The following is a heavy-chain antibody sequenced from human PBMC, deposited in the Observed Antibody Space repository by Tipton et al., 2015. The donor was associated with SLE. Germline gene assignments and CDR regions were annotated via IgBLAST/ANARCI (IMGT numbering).Heavy chain of an antibody. J-gene: IGHJ4*02. Sequence: TLSLTCTVSGASMRSESSYWSWVRQPAGKGLEWIGRIYGNGDTRYNPSLKSRVSISVDTSKKKFYLNLNSVTAADTAVYFCARERRYFDESGYVDSWGQGTLVTVSS. CDR1: GASMRSESSY. CDR3: ARERRYFDESGYVDS. D-gene: IGHD3-9*01. CDR2: IYGNGDT. V-gene: IGHV4-61*02.